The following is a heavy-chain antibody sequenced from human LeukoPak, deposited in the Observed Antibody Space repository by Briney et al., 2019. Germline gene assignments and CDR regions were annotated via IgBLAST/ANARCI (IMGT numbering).Heavy chain of an antibody. CDR2: INSDGSIT. J-gene: IGHJ5*02. D-gene: IGHD4-11*01. CDR1: GFTFSSYW. Sequence: GGSLRLSCAASGFTFSSYWMHWVRQAPGKGLVWVSRINSDGSITNYADSVKGRFTISRDNAENTLYLQMNSLRAEDTAVYYCARDYSNKGGWFDPWGQGTLVTVSS. V-gene: IGHV3-74*01. CDR3: ARDYSNKGGWFDP.